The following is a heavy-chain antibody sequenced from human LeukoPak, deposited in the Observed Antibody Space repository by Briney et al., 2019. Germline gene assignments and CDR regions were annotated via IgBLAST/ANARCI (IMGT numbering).Heavy chain of an antibody. J-gene: IGHJ4*02. Sequence: PSETLSLTCTVSGGSITSYYWNWIRQPAGQGLEWLGRVYSSGVANYNPSLTSRVTMSVDTSKNQFSLKLTSLTAADTAVYYCAREEFLHEIDSSGYFVYWGQGTLVTVSS. D-gene: IGHD3-22*01. CDR2: VYSSGVA. CDR3: AREEFLHEIDSSGYFVY. CDR1: GGSITSYY. V-gene: IGHV4-4*07.